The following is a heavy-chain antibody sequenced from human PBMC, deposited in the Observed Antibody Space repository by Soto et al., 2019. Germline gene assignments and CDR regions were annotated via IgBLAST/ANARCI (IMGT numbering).Heavy chain of an antibody. CDR2: INHSGST. CDR3: ATSYGNAWYTY. V-gene: IGHV4-61*08. J-gene: IGHJ4*02. CDR1: GGSISSGDYY. D-gene: IGHD6-13*01. Sequence: PSETLSLTCTVSGGSISSGDYYWSWIRQPPGKGLEWIGEINHSGSTNYNPSLKSRLTISVDRSKNQFTLQLTSVTVEDTAVYYCATSYGNAWYTYWGQGTQVTVSS.